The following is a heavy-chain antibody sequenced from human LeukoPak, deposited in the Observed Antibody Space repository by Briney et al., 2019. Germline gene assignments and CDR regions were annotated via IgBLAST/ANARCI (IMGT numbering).Heavy chain of an antibody. V-gene: IGHV3-48*04. J-gene: IGHJ3*02. D-gene: IGHD2-21*02. CDR2: ISDIGTTT. CDR3: ARDRSKVTAYDDALDI. CDR1: GFTFSNYW. Sequence: PGGSLRLSCAASGFTFSNYWMHWVRQAPGKGLEWVSYISDIGTTTHYADSVKGRFTIFRDNAKNSVYLLMDSLMAEDTAIYYCARDRSKVTAYDDALDIWGQGTMVTVSS.